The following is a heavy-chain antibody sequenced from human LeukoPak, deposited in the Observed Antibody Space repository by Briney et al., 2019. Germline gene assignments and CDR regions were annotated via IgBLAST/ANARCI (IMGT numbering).Heavy chain of an antibody. Sequence: GASVKVSCKASGGTFSSYAISWVRQAPGQGLEWMGGIIPIFGTANYAQKFQGRVTITTDESTSTAYMELSSLRSEDTAVYYCARIGVRSVIIFGVFDYWGQGIRVTVSS. V-gene: IGHV1-69*05. D-gene: IGHD3-10*01. CDR1: GGTFSSYA. CDR2: IIPIFGTA. J-gene: IGHJ4*02. CDR3: ARIGVRSVIIFGVFDY.